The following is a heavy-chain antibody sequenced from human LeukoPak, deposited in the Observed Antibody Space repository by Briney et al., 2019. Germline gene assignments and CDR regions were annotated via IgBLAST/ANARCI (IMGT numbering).Heavy chain of an antibody. V-gene: IGHV1-46*01. J-gene: IGHJ6*02. CDR2: INPSGGST. Sequence: ASVKVSCKASGYTFTSYYMHWVRQAPGQGLEWMGIINPSGGSTSYAQKFQGRVTMTRDTSTSTVYMELSSLRSEDTAVYYCARDCGLRYWELPSYGMDVWGQGTTVTVSS. CDR1: GYTFTSYY. D-gene: IGHD2-21*01. CDR3: ARDCGLRYWELPSYGMDV.